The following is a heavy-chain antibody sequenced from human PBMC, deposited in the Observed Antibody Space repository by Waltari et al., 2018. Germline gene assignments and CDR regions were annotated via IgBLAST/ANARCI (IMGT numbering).Heavy chain of an antibody. D-gene: IGHD2-2*01. V-gene: IGHV4-34*01. CDR2: INHSGST. CDR1: GGSFSGYY. J-gene: IGHJ4*02. Sequence: QVQLQQWGAGLLKPSETLSLTCAVYGGSFSGYYWSWIRQPPGKGLEWIGEINHSGSTNYNPSLKSRVTISVDTSKNQFSLKRSSVTAADTAVYYCARRSRPYCSSTSCYRSAFDYWGQGTLVTVSS. CDR3: ARRSRPYCSSTSCYRSAFDY.